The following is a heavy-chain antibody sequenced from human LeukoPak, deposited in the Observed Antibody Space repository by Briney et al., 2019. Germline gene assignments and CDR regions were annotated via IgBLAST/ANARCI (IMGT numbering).Heavy chain of an antibody. J-gene: IGHJ4*02. CDR1: GYTFATYW. CDR3: ARRDRGAFSPTY. V-gene: IGHV5-51*01. D-gene: IGHD3-10*01. CDR2: IYPSDADT. Sequence: GEPLKISWKPSGYTFATYWIGWVPQMHGKGLEWMAVIYPSDADTKYSPSFQGQVTISADESINTACLQWNSLKASDTAIYYCARRDRGAFSPTYWGQGTLVTVSS.